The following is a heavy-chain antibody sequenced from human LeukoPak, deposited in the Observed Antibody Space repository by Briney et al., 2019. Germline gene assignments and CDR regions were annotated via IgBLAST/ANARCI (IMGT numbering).Heavy chain of an antibody. D-gene: IGHD6-6*01. CDR3: TTAPRQLVQTPPLY. CDR1: GITFTKAY. V-gene: IGHV3-15*01. Sequence: GGSLRLSCAASGITFTKAYMGWVRQAPGKGLEWVGRIKSKSDGGTIDYGAPVKDRFTISRDDSKNTLYLQMNSLKTEDTAVYYCTTAPRQLVQTPPLYWGQGTLVTVSS. J-gene: IGHJ4*02. CDR2: IKSKSDGGTI.